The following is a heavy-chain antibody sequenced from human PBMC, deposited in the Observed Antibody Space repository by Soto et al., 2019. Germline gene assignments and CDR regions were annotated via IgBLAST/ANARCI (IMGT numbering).Heavy chain of an antibody. CDR3: ARDRPGYCSSTSCYALAANWFDP. V-gene: IGHV4-59*01. Sequence: SETLSLTCTVSGGSISSYYWSWIRQPPGKGLEWIGYIYYSGSTNYNPSLKSRVTISVDTSKNQFSLKLSSVTAADTAVYYCARDRPGYCSSTSCYALAANWFDPWGQGTLVTVSS. D-gene: IGHD2-2*01. CDR1: GGSISSYY. J-gene: IGHJ5*02. CDR2: IYYSGST.